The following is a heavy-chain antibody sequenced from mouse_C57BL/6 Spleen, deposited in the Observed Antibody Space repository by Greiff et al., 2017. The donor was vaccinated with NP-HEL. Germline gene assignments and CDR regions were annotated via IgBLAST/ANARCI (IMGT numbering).Heavy chain of an antibody. CDR3: ARRTIYYDYDPSAY. V-gene: IGHV1-81*01. CDR2: IYPRSGNT. CDR1: GYTFTSYG. J-gene: IGHJ3*01. D-gene: IGHD2-4*01. Sequence: QVQLKQSGAELARPGASVKLSCKASGYTFTSYGISWVKQRTGQGLEWIGEIYPRSGNTYYNVKFKGKAKLTADKSSSTAYMELRSLTSEDSAVYFCARRTIYYDYDPSAYWSQGTLVNVSA.